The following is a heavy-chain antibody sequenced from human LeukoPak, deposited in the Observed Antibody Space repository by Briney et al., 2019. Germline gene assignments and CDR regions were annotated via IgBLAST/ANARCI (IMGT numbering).Heavy chain of an antibody. D-gene: IGHD7-27*01. J-gene: IGHJ4*02. Sequence: ASVTVSCKASGYTFTNYFIHWTRQAPGQGLEWMGAINPSGGHTAYARKFQGRVTLTRDTSTSTVYMELSSLRSEDTAVYYCARELTGGYFDYWGQGTVVTVSS. CDR3: ARELTGGYFDY. CDR1: GYTFTNYF. CDR2: INPSGGHT. V-gene: IGHV1-46*01.